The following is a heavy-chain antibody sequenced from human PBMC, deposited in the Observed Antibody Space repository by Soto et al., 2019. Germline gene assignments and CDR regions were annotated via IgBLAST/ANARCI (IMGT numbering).Heavy chain of an antibody. CDR1: RGTFTYNT. Sequence: VQLVQSGAEVKKPGSSVKVSCTASRGTFTYNTISWVRQAPGQALEWLGRVIPVVEMSSYAQKFQGRVTITADKSTSTVYMVLNNLRSEDTAVYYCATNYGSGSTHFDSWGRGTLVTVSS. D-gene: IGHD3-10*01. V-gene: IGHV1-69*02. CDR2: VIPVVEMS. CDR3: ATNYGSGSTHFDS. J-gene: IGHJ4*02.